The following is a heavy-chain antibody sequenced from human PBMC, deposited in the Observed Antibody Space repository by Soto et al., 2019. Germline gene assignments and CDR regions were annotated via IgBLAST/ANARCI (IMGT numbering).Heavy chain of an antibody. CDR2: IYYSGST. CDR1: GGSISSGDYY. V-gene: IGHV4-30-4*02. Sequence: SETLSLTCTVSGGSISSGDYYWSWIRQPPGKGLEWIGYIYYSGSTYYNPSLKSRVTMSIDTSKNQFSLKLSSVTAADTAVYYCARVGQYYFEYWGQGTLVTVSS. J-gene: IGHJ4*02. CDR3: ARVGQYYFEY.